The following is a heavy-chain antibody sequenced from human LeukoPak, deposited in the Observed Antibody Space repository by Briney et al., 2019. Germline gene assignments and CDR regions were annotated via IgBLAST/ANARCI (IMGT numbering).Heavy chain of an antibody. CDR2: IYYSGSI. J-gene: IGHJ3*02. CDR1: GGSISIGGYY. CDR3: ARDGGSAFDI. V-gene: IGHV4-31*03. D-gene: IGHD3-16*01. Sequence: SQTLSLTCTVSGGSISIGGYYWPWIRQHPGKGLEWIGYIYYSGSIYYNPSVKGRLTISVDTSKNQFYLKLNSVTAEDTAVYYCARDGGSAFDIWGQGTMVIVSS.